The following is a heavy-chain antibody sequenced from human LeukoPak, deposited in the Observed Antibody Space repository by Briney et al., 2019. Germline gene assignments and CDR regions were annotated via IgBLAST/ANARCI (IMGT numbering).Heavy chain of an antibody. CDR3: ARVGFGYSSFRGSPGTYYFDY. J-gene: IGHJ4*02. CDR1: GFTFSNSA. V-gene: IGHV3-11*01. D-gene: IGHD6-19*01. Sequence: GGSLRLSCAASGFTFSNSAMSWVRQAPGKGLEWVSYITSSGSTIYYADSVKGRFTISRDNAKNSLYLQMNSLRAEDTAVYYCARVGFGYSSFRGSPGTYYFDYWGQGTLVTVSS. CDR2: ITSSGSTI.